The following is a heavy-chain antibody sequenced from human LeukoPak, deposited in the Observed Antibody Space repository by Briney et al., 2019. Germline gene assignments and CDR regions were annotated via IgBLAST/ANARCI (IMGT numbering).Heavy chain of an antibody. CDR2: IKQDGSEK. CDR3: ARDVGAVEDIKYGGYVESYMDV. J-gene: IGHJ6*03. CDR1: GFTFSSYW. Sequence: PGGSLRLSCAASGFTFSSYWMSWVRQAPGKGLEWVANIKQDGSEKYYVDSVKGRFTISRDNAKNSLYLQMNSLRAEDTAVYYCARDVGAVEDIKYGGYVESYMDVWGKGTTVTVSS. V-gene: IGHV3-7*01. D-gene: IGHD5-12*01.